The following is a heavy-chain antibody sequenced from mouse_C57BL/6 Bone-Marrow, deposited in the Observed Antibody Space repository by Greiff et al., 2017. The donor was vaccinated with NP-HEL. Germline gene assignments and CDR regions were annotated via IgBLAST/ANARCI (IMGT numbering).Heavy chain of an antibody. CDR2: ISDSGST. J-gene: IGHJ1*03. V-gene: IGHV3-8*01. D-gene: IGHD1-1*01. CDR3: ARSYYGSRYWCFDV. Sequence: EVQLQQSGPGLAKPSQSLSLTCSVTGYSITSDYWNWIRKFPGNKLEYMGYISDSGSTYYNPSLKSRISITRDTSKNQYYLQLNSVTTEDTATYYCARSYYGSRYWCFDVWGTGTTVTVSS. CDR1: GYSITSDY.